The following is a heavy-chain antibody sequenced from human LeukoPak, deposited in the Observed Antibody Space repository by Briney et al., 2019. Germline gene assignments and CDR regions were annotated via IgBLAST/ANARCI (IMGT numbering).Heavy chain of an antibody. V-gene: IGHV3-23*01. J-gene: IGHJ5*02. D-gene: IGHD3-10*01. CDR2: VTSGGGHI. CDR1: GFSFSNYA. Sequence: GGSLRLSCAASGFSFSNYAMSWVRQAPGKGLEWVSGVTSGGGHIYYADFVKGRFTISRDDSKNTLFLQMNSLRVEDTAVYYCVTGDPIWFDPWGQGTLVTVSS. CDR3: VTGDPIWFDP.